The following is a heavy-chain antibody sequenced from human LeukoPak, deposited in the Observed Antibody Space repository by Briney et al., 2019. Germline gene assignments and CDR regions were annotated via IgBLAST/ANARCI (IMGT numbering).Heavy chain of an antibody. V-gene: IGHV1-46*01. Sequence: ASVTVSCKASGHTFTTYYVHLVRQAPGQGLEWMGVINPSGDGTNYPQRFQGRVTITRDTSASTAYMELSSLRSEDTAVYYCARVGTGTLDYWGQGTLVTVSS. J-gene: IGHJ4*02. CDR2: INPSGDGT. CDR1: GHTFTTYY. CDR3: ARVGTGTLDY. D-gene: IGHD3-10*01.